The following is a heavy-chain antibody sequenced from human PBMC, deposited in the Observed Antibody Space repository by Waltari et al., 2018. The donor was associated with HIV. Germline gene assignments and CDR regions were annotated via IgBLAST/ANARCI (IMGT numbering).Heavy chain of an antibody. J-gene: IGHJ5*02. CDR2: IYMDDTT. CDR1: NFSVGNNF. V-gene: IGHV3-53*05. D-gene: IGHD3-16*01. CDR3: VKGVRYYGP. Sequence: VETGGTMIRPGGSLRLSCSPLNFSVGNNFVTWLRLAPGRTLEWVSSIYMDDTTHYADSVKGRFTISRDKFRNTVHLLMNFLLFDDTATYFCVKGVRYYGPWGQGTPVTVSS.